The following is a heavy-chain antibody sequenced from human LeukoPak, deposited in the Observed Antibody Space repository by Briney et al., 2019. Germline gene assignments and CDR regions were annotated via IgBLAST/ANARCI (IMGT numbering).Heavy chain of an antibody. Sequence: ASVKVSCKASGYTFTGYYMHWVRQAPGQGLEWMGWINPNSGGTNYAQKFQGRVTMTRDTSISTAYMELSRLRSDDTAVYYCARDVGTSVRFLKWLQPAYYFDYWGQGTLVTVSS. CDR1: GYTFTGYY. V-gene: IGHV1-2*02. CDR2: INPNSGGT. D-gene: IGHD3-3*01. J-gene: IGHJ4*02. CDR3: ARDVGTSVRFLKWLQPAYYFDY.